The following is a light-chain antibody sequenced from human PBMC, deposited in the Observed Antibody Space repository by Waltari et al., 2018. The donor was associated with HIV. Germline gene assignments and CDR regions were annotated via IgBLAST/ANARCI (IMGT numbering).Light chain of an antibody. CDR3: QQLNSYPPG. J-gene: IGKJ3*01. V-gene: IGKV1-9*01. Sequence: DIQLTQSPSFLSASVGDRVTITCRASEGISSYLAWYQQKPGKAPKLLIYAASTLQSGVPTRFIGRGSGTEFTLTISSLQPEDFATYYCQQLNSYPPGFGPGTKVDIK. CDR1: EGISSY. CDR2: AAS.